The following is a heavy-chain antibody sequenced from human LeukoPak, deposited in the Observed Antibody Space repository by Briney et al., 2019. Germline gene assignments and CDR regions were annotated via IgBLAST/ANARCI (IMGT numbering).Heavy chain of an antibody. Sequence: GSLRLSCAASGLTFSSYSMNWVRQAPGKGLEWVSSISSSSSYIYYADSVKGRFTISRDNAKNSLYLQMNSLRAEDTAVYYCASLGVAAGYYFDYWGQGTLVTVSS. CDR3: ASLGVAAGYYFDY. CDR2: ISSSSSYI. D-gene: IGHD2-15*01. J-gene: IGHJ4*02. V-gene: IGHV3-21*01. CDR1: GLTFSSYS.